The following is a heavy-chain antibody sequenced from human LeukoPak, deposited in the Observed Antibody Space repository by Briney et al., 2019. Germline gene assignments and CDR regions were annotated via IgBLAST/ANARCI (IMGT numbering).Heavy chain of an antibody. Sequence: GGSLRLPCAASGFTFSSYSMNWVRQAPGKGLEWVSSISSSSSYIYYADSVKGRFAISRDNAKNSLYLQMNSLRAEDTAVYYCARGPLVVVAATFDYWGQGTLVTVSS. CDR2: ISSSSSYI. CDR3: ARGPLVVVAATFDY. CDR1: GFTFSSYS. J-gene: IGHJ4*02. D-gene: IGHD2-15*01. V-gene: IGHV3-21*01.